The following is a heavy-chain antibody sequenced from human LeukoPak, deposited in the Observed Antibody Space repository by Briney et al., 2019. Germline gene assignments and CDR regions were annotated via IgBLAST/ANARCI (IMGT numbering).Heavy chain of an antibody. V-gene: IGHV1-18*01. CDR2: ISAYNGNT. J-gene: IGHJ4*02. Sequence: ASVKVSCKASGYTFTSYGISWVRQAPGQGLEWMGWISAYNGNTNYAQKLQGRVTMTTDTSTSTAYMGLRSLRSDDTAVYYCARVGIVAVPAAPEGDYWGQGTLVTVSS. CDR3: ARVGIVAVPAAPEGDY. D-gene: IGHD2-2*03. CDR1: GYTFTSYG.